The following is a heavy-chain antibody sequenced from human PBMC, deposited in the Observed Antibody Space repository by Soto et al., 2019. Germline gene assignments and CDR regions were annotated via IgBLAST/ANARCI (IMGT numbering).Heavy chain of an antibody. CDR2: INPATGAA. CDR1: GYPVTAYY. J-gene: IGHJ3*02. CDR3: ARGGGVGVAGSAAFDM. Sequence: QLHLVQSGAVVKKPGASVTVSCSASGYPVTAYYMHWVRQAPGRGLEGMGGINPATGAAKYTQTFQGRVTMTRDTSTSTAFMELSGLTSEDTAVFYCARGGGVGVAGSAAFDMWGQGTLVTVSS. D-gene: IGHD3-3*01. V-gene: IGHV1-2*02.